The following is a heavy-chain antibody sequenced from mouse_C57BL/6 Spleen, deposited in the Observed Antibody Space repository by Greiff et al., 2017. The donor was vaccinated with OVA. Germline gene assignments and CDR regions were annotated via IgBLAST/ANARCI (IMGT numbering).Heavy chain of an antibody. Sequence: VQLQQSGAELVRPGASVKLSCTASGFNIKDDYMHWVKQRPEQGLEWIGWIDPENGDTEYASKFQGKATITADTSSNTAYLQLSSLTSEDTAVYYCTTKSGPHYFDYWGQGTTLTVSS. CDR3: TTKSGPHYFDY. V-gene: IGHV14-4*01. J-gene: IGHJ2*01. CDR2: IDPENGDT. CDR1: GFNIKDDY.